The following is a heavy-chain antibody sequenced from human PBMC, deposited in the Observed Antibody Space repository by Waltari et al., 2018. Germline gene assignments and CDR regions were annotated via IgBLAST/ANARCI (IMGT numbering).Heavy chain of an antibody. V-gene: IGHV3-33*01. CDR1: GFTFSSYG. J-gene: IGHJ3*02. CDR2: IWYDGSNK. CDR3: ARDGLSPPGAFDI. Sequence: QVQLVESGGGVVQPGRSLRLSCAASGFTFSSYGMHWVRQAPGKGLEWVAVIWYDGSNKYYADSVKGRFTISRDNSKNTLYLQMNSLRAEDTAVYDCARDGLSPPGAFDIWGQGTMVTVSS.